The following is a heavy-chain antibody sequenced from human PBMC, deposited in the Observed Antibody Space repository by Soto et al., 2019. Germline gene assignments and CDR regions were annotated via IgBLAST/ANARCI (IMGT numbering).Heavy chain of an antibody. Sequence: SETLSLTCTVSGGSISSSSYYWGWIRQPPGKGLEWIGSIYYSGSTYYNPSLKSRVTISVDTSRSQISLKVSSLTAADTAAYYCARGATVTQYDYWGQGTLVTVSS. V-gene: IGHV4-39*07. J-gene: IGHJ4*02. CDR1: GGSISSSSYY. CDR2: IYYSGST. CDR3: ARGATVTQYDY. D-gene: IGHD4-17*01.